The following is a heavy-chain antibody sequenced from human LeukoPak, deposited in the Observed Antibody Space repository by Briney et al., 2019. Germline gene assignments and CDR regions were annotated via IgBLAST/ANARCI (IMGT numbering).Heavy chain of an antibody. J-gene: IGHJ6*02. CDR2: IYTSGST. Sequence: SETLSLTCIVSGGSISSYYWSWIRQPAGKGLEWIGRIYTSGSTNYNPSLKSRVTMSVDTSKNQFSLKLSSVTAADTAVYYCAREVVPAAGRYYYYYGMDVWGQGTTVTVSS. CDR1: GGSISSYY. CDR3: AREVVPAAGRYYYYYGMDV. D-gene: IGHD2-2*01. V-gene: IGHV4-4*07.